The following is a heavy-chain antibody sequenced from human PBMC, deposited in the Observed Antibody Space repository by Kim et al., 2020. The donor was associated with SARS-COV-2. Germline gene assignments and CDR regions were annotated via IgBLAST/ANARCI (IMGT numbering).Heavy chain of an antibody. CDR3: VRDLDGSWSLDF. J-gene: IGHJ4*02. D-gene: IGHD6-13*01. CDR1: GYNFTTYH. V-gene: IGHV1-46*01. CDR2: ISPFTGET. Sequence: ASVKVSCKTSGYNFTTYHMHWVRQAPGEGLEWMGIISPFTGETTYAQKFQGGVTLTTDTSTSTAYMELSSLRSEDTAVYYCVRDLDGSWSLDFWGQGTLVTVSS.